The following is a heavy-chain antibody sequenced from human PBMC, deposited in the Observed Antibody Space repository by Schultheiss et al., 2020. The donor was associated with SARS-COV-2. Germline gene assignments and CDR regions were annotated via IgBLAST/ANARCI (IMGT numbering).Heavy chain of an antibody. CDR2: IKQDGSVE. CDR3: ARGTTGTSFDY. D-gene: IGHD2-2*01. V-gene: IGHV3-7*01. CDR1: GFTFRNYW. J-gene: IGHJ4*02. Sequence: GESLKISCAASGFTFRNYWMDWVRQAPGKGLQWVANIKQDGSVEHYVDSVRGRFIISRDNAKNSLYLQMNSLRAEDTAVYYCARGTTGTSFDYWGQGTLVTVSS.